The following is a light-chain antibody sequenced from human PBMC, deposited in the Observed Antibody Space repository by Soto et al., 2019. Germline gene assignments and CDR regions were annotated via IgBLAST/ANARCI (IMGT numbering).Light chain of an antibody. CDR2: LNSDGSH. Sequence: QTVLTQSPSASASLGASVKLTCTLSSGHSSYAIAWHQQQPEKGPRYLMKLNSDGSHSKGDGIPDRFSGSSSGAERYLPISRLHSEDDADYYCQSRGPGVVFGGGTKVTVL. V-gene: IGLV4-69*01. CDR1: SGHSSYA. J-gene: IGLJ2*01. CDR3: QSRGPGVV.